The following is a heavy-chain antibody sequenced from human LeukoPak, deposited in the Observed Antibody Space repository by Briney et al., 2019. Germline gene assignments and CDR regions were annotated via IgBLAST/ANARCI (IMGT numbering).Heavy chain of an antibody. CDR1: GHTFTGYY. CDR3: AQSSGWDSLKY. J-gene: IGHJ4*02. CDR2: INPNSGGT. V-gene: IGHV1-2*02. Sequence: ASVKGSCTASGHTFTGYYMHWVRQAPGQGLEWMGWINPNSGGTNHAQKFQGRVSMTRDTSISTAYMELSRLRSDDTAVYYCAQSSGWDSLKYWGQGTLVTVSS. D-gene: IGHD6-19*01.